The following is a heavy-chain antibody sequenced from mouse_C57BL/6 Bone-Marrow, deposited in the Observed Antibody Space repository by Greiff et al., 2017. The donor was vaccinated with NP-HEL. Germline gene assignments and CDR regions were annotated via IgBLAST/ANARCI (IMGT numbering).Heavy chain of an antibody. J-gene: IGHJ4*01. V-gene: IGHV1-53*01. CDR1: GYTFTSYW. Sequence: QVQLQQPGTELVKPGASVKLSCKASGYTFTSYWMHWVKQRPGQGLEWIGNINPSNGGTNYNEKFKSKATLTVDKSSSTAYMQLSSLTSEDSAVYYCANSDPYYYGSSHLLGRSYYYAMDYWGQGTSVTVSS. CDR3: ANSDPYYYGSSHLLGRSYYYAMDY. D-gene: IGHD1-1*01. CDR2: INPSNGGT.